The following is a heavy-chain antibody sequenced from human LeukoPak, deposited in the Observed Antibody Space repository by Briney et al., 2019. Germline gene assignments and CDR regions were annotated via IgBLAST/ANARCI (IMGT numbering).Heavy chain of an antibody. CDR2: INPSGGYT. J-gene: IGHJ4*02. Sequence: ASVRVSCKASGYTFTTYYMHWVRQAPGQGLEWMGIINPSGGYTNYAQKFQGRVTMTRDTSTNTVYMELSSLRSEDTGVYYCAREGVADCGGDCPIDSWGQGTVVTDSS. CDR3: AREGVADCGGDCPIDS. CDR1: GYTFTTYY. D-gene: IGHD2-21*02. V-gene: IGHV1-46*01.